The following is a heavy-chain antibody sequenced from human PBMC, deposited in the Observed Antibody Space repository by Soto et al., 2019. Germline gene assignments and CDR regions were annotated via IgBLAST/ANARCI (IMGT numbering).Heavy chain of an antibody. CDR3: ARVSATGTRWFDP. J-gene: IGHJ5*02. D-gene: IGHD6-13*01. CDR2: IYHNGRT. CDR1: GASMNSGAYY. Sequence: QVQLQESGPGLVKPSQTLSLTCTVSGASMNSGAYYWSWVRQPPGKGLEWSGYIYHNGRTYNNPSLMSRVTMSLYTSKNQCSLKLNSVAAADTAVYYCARVSATGTRWFDPWGQGTQVTVSS. V-gene: IGHV4-31*03.